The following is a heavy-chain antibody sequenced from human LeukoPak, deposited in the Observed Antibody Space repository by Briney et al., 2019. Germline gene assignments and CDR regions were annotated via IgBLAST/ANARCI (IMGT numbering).Heavy chain of an antibody. CDR2: ISSSSSYI. Sequence: PGGSPRLSCAASGFTFSSYSMNWVRQAPGKGLEWVSSISSSSSYIYYADSVKGRFTISRDNAKNSLYLQMNSLRAEDTAVYYCARGGPLIWWYFDLWGRGTLVTVSS. V-gene: IGHV3-21*01. D-gene: IGHD2-8*01. CDR3: ARGGPLIWWYFDL. CDR1: GFTFSSYS. J-gene: IGHJ2*01.